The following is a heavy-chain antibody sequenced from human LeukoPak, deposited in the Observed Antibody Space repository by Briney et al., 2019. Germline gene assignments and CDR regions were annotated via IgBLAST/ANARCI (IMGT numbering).Heavy chain of an antibody. CDR3: ARGCSRNNYDFWSGYSAENYFDY. D-gene: IGHD3-3*01. CDR1: GYSFTSYW. J-gene: IGHJ4*02. CDR2: IYPGDSDT. Sequence: GESLKISCKGSGYSFTSYWIGWVRQMPGKGLEWMGIIYPGDSDTRYSPSFQGQVTISADKSISTAYLQWSSLKASDTAMYYCARGCSRNNYDFWSGYSAENYFDYWGQGTLVTVSS. V-gene: IGHV5-51*01.